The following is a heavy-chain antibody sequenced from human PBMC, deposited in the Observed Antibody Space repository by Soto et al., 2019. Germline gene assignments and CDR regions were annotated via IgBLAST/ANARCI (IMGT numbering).Heavy chain of an antibody. CDR3: ARDQYRYDPNHPYYFDY. CDR1: GYTFTGYY. V-gene: IGHV1-2*02. D-gene: IGHD5-18*01. J-gene: IGHJ4*02. Sequence: ASVKVSCKASGYTFTGYYMHWVRQSSGQGLEWVGWINPHSGGTNYAQKFQGRVTMTRDTSISTAYMELSRLRSDDTAVYYCARDQYRYDPNHPYYFDYWGRGTQVTVSS. CDR2: INPHSGGT.